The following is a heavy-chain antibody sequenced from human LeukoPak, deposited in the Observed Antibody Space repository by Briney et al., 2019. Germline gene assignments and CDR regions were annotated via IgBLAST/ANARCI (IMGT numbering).Heavy chain of an antibody. CDR1: GFTFDDYA. J-gene: IGHJ4*02. CDR2: ISWNSGSI. Sequence: GGSLRLSCAASGFTFDDYAMHWVRQAPGKGLEWVSGISWNSGSIGYADSVKGRFTISRDNAKNSLYLQMNSLRAEDTALYYCAKDITRHSSSWYYFDYWGQGTLVTVSS. D-gene: IGHD6-13*01. CDR3: AKDITRHSSSWYYFDY. V-gene: IGHV3-9*01.